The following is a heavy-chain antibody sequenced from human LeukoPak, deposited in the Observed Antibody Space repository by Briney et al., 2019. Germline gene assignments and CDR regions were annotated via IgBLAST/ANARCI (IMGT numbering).Heavy chain of an antibody. Sequence: ASVKVSCKASGYTFTSYYMHWVRQAPGQGLEWMGIINPSGGSTSYAQKFQGRVTMTRGTSTSTVYMELSSLRSEDTAVYYCARDSIDSSGYYYTYHWGQGTLVTVSS. D-gene: IGHD3-22*01. J-gene: IGHJ5*02. V-gene: IGHV1-46*01. CDR1: GYTFTSYY. CDR3: ARDSIDSSGYYYTYH. CDR2: INPSGGST.